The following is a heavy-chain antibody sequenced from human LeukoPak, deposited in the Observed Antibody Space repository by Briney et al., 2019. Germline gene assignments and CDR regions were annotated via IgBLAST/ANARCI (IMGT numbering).Heavy chain of an antibody. Sequence: PGGSLRLSCAASGFTFSSYEMNWVRQAPGQGLEWVSYIRSSGSTMYYADSVKGRFTISRDNTKNSLYLQMNSLRAEDTAVYYCARDPGRSSSWYFDYWGQGTLVTVSS. CDR3: ARDPGRSSSWYFDY. CDR1: GFTFSSYE. CDR2: IRSSGSTM. V-gene: IGHV3-48*03. D-gene: IGHD6-13*01. J-gene: IGHJ4*02.